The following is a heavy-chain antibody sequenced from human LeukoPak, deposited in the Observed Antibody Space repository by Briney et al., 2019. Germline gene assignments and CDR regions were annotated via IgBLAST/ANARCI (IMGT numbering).Heavy chain of an antibody. CDR2: ISSSSSTI. V-gene: IGHV3-48*02. CDR3: ARGGRYCSSTSCYTRPFDY. Sequence: GGSLRLSCAASGFTFSSYSMNWVRQAPGKGLEWVSYISSSSSTIYYADSVKGRFTISRDKAKNSLYLQMNSLRDEDTAVYYCARGGRYCSSTSCYTRPFDYWGQGTLVTVSS. J-gene: IGHJ4*02. CDR1: GFTFSSYS. D-gene: IGHD2-2*02.